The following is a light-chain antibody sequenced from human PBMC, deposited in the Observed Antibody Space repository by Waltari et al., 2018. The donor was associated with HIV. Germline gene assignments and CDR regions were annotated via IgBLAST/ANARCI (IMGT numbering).Light chain of an antibody. V-gene: IGLV2-14*01. Sequence: QSPLTQPASVSGSPGQSITISCTGTRNAVGAYDYVSWYQQSPGKVPKLLIYDVYNRPSRISNRFSGSKSGNTAFLTISGLRAEDEADYYCASFTSGRLNVFGSGTKVTVL. CDR1: RNAVGAYDY. J-gene: IGLJ1*01. CDR2: DVY. CDR3: ASFTSGRLNV.